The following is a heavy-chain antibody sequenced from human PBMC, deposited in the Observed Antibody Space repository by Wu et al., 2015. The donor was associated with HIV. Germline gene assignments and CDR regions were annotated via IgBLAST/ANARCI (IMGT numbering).Heavy chain of an antibody. CDR2: IIPTLNAP. V-gene: IGHV1-69*05. J-gene: IGHJ6*02. Sequence: QVHLVQSGAEVKKPGSSVKVSCKVSGDTFNNNAVSWVRQAPGQGLEWMGGIIPTLNAPMYAQKFQGRVTIMTDESTSTVYMELNSLRSEDTAVYYCAKKRGGGGTSYYFYAMDLVGPGDHGHRLL. CDR1: GDTFNNNA. CDR3: AKKRGGGGTSYYFYAMDL. D-gene: IGHD1-26*01.